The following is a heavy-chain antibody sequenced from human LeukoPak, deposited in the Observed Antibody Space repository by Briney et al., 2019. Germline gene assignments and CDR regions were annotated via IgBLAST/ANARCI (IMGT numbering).Heavy chain of an antibody. V-gene: IGHV1-2*02. CDR1: GYTFTGYY. J-gene: IGHJ5*02. CDR3: ARNYNSRGWFDP. D-gene: IGHD1-1*01. Sequence: ASVKVSCKASGYTFTGYYMHWVRQAPGQGLEWMGWINPNSDGTNYAQKFQGRVTMTRDTSISTAYMELSRLRSDDTALYYCARNYNSRGWFDPWGQGTLVTVSS. CDR2: INPNSDGT.